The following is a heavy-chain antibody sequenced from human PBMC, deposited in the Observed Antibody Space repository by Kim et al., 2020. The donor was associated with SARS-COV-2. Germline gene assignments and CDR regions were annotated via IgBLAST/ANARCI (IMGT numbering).Heavy chain of an antibody. J-gene: IGHJ6*02. CDR3: AKEEGYSSSWYLTYYYYGMDV. D-gene: IGHD6-13*01. CDR2: ISWNSGSI. Sequence: GGSLRLSCAASGFTFDDYAMHWVRQAPGKGLEWVSGISWNSGSIGYADSVKGRFTISRDNAKNSLYLQMNSLRAEDTALYYCAKEEGYSSSWYLTYYYYGMDVWGQGTTVTVSS. V-gene: IGHV3-9*01. CDR1: GFTFDDYA.